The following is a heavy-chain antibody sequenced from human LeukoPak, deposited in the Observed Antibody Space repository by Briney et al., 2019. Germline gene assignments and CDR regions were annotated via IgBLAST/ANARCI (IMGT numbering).Heavy chain of an antibody. CDR3: APRVVGSAPFDY. CDR1: GFTFSSYG. D-gene: IGHD2-15*01. Sequence: PGGSLRLSCAASGFTFSSYGMNWVRQAPGKGLEWVSAISGSGGSTYYADSVKGRFTISRDNSKNTLYLEMNNLRAEDTAVYYCAPRVVGSAPFDYWGQGTLVTDSS. V-gene: IGHV3-23*01. J-gene: IGHJ4*02. CDR2: ISGSGGST.